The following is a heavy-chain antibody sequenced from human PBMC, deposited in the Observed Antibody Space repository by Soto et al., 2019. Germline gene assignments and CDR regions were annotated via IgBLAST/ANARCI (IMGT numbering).Heavy chain of an antibody. CDR1: GFTFSSYS. V-gene: IGHV3-21*01. D-gene: IGHD3-22*01. CDR3: ARDSPPITMIVVTYYYGMDV. J-gene: IGHJ6*02. CDR2: ISSSSSYI. Sequence: EVQLVESGGGLVKPGGSLRLSCAASGFTFSSYSMNWVRQAPGKGLEWVSSISSSSSYIYYADSVKGRFTISRDNAKNSLYLQMNSLSAEDTAVYYCARDSPPITMIVVTYYYGMDVWGQGTTVTVSS.